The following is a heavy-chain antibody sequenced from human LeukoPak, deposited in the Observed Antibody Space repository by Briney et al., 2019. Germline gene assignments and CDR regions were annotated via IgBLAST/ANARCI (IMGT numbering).Heavy chain of an antibody. Sequence: GGSLRLSCAASGFTFSNAWMSWVRQAPGKGLEWVGRIKSKTDGGTTDYAAPVKGRFTISRDDSKNTLYLQMNSLKTEDTAVYYCTTDLYDWYYAGYFDYWGQGTLVTVSS. CDR3: TTDLYDWYYAGYFDY. D-gene: IGHD1-7*01. CDR1: GFTFSNAW. CDR2: IKSKTDGGTT. V-gene: IGHV3-15*01. J-gene: IGHJ4*02.